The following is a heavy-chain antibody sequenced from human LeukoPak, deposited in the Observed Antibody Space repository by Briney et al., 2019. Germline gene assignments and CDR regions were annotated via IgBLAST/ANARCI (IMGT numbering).Heavy chain of an antibody. D-gene: IGHD3-10*01. V-gene: IGHV4-39*07. Sequence: SETLSLTSTVSGGSLSSSSYCWGWIRQPPGEGLAWIWRIYYSGSTYYNPSLKSRVTISVNTSNNQFSLQLSSVTAADPAVDYCARDTGSGSYYSYRYFDLWGRGTLVTVSS. CDR1: GGSLSSSSYC. CDR2: IYYSGST. CDR3: ARDTGSGSYYSYRYFDL. J-gene: IGHJ2*01.